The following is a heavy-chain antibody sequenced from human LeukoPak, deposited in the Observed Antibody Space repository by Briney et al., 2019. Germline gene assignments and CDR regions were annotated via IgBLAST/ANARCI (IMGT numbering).Heavy chain of an antibody. CDR2: IYYSGST. J-gene: IGHJ6*03. Sequence: PSETLSLTCTVSGGSISSYYWSWIRQPPGKGLEWIGYIYYSGSTHHNPSLKSRVTISVDTSKNEFSLKLSSVTAADTAVYYCARDRYYYDSSGYYASRYYYYYMDVWGKGTTVTVSS. V-gene: IGHV4-59*01. D-gene: IGHD3-22*01. CDR3: ARDRYYYDSSGYYASRYYYYYMDV. CDR1: GGSISSYY.